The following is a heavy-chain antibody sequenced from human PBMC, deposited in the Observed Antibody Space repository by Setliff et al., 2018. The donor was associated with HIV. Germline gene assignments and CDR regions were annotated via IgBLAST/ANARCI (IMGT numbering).Heavy chain of an antibody. CDR2: INPSGGST. J-gene: IGHJ2*01. D-gene: IGHD6-13*01. V-gene: IGHV1-46*01. Sequence: ASVKVSCKVAGYTLTELSMHWVRQAPGQGLEWMGVINPSGGSTSYAQKFQGRVTMTPDTSTSTAHMELRSLRSDDTAVYYCARDREAGDWYFDLWGRGTLVTVSS. CDR3: ARDREAGDWYFDL. CDR1: GYTLTELS.